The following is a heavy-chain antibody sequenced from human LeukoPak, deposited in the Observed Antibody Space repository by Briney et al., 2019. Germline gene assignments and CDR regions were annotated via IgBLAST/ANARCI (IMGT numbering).Heavy chain of an antibody. Sequence: GGSLRLSCAASGFTVSSNYMSWVRQAPGKGLEWVSYISSSGSTIYYADSVKGRFTISRDNAKNSLYLQMNSLRAEDTAVYYCARASQPHDAFDIWGQGTMVTVSS. CDR2: ISSSGSTI. CDR1: GFTVSSNY. V-gene: IGHV3-11*01. J-gene: IGHJ3*02. CDR3: ARASQPHDAFDI. D-gene: IGHD2-2*01.